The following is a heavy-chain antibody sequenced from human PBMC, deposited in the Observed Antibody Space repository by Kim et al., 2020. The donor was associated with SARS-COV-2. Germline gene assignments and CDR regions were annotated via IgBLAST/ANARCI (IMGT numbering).Heavy chain of an antibody. V-gene: IGHV3-30*04. CDR3: ARGRLFTMVRKTPFDP. D-gene: IGHD3-10*01. CDR1: GFTFSSYA. Sequence: GGSLRLSCAASGFTFSSYAMHWVRQAPGKGLEWVAVISYDGSNKYYADSVKGRFTISRDNSKNTLYLQMNSLRAEDTAVYYCARGRLFTMVRKTPFDPWGQGTLVTVSS. J-gene: IGHJ5*02. CDR2: ISYDGSNK.